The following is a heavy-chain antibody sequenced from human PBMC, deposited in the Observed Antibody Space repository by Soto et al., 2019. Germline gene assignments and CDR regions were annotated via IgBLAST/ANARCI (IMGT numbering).Heavy chain of an antibody. CDR2: ISYDGSNK. J-gene: IGHJ6*02. CDR1: GFTFSSYG. D-gene: IGHD4-17*01. CDR3: AKDDYGDYYYYYGMDV. V-gene: IGHV3-30*18. Sequence: GGSLRLSCAASGFTFSSYGMHWVRQAPGKGLEWVAVISYDGSNKYYADSVKGRFTISRDNSKNTLYLQMNSLRAEDTAVYYCAKDDYGDYYYYYGMDVWGQGTTVTVSS.